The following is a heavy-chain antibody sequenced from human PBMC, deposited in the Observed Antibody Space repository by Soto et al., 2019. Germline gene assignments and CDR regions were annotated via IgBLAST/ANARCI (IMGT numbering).Heavy chain of an antibody. Sequence: GGSLRLSRAASGFTFTYYGLHWVRQATGKGLEWVTVISSDGGNRYYADSVKGRFTISRDNSKNTLYLQMNSLRAEDTAVYYCAKEGTYCSGGSCYSGNWFDPWGQGTLVTVSS. D-gene: IGHD2-15*01. CDR2: ISSDGGNR. J-gene: IGHJ5*02. CDR1: GFTFTYYG. CDR3: AKEGTYCSGGSCYSGNWFDP. V-gene: IGHV3-30-3*01.